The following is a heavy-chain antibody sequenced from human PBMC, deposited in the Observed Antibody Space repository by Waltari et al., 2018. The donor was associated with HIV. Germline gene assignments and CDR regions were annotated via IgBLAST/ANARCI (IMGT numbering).Heavy chain of an antibody. CDR1: GGSIRSGTYF. CDR3: ARGGDFWSGFPV. D-gene: IGHD3-3*01. CDR2: IYHSGDS. J-gene: IGHJ6*02. V-gene: IGHV4-30-4*01. Sequence: QVRLQESGPGLVKPSQPLSLTCPVSGGSIRSGTYFWSWIRQPPGKGLAGIGYIYHSGDSYYNPSLKSRVTISMDTSKKQFSLRLSSVTAADTAVYYCARGGDFWSGFPVWGQGTTVTISS.